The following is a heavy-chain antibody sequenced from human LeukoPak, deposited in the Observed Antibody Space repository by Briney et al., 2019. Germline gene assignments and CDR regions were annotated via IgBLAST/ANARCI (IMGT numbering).Heavy chain of an antibody. J-gene: IGHJ4*02. Sequence: PGGSLRLSCAASGFTFSSYAMSWVREAPGKGLEWVSALSGSGGSTYYADSVKGRFTISRDNSKNTLYLQMNSLRAEDTAVYYCAKDSYIVATPHFDYWGQGTLVTASS. D-gene: IGHD5-12*01. CDR1: GFTFSSYA. CDR2: LSGSGGST. V-gene: IGHV3-23*01. CDR3: AKDSYIVATPHFDY.